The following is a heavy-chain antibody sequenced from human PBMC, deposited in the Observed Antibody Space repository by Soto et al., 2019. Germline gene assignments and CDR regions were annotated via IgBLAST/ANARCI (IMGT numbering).Heavy chain of an antibody. CDR1: GGSISSYY. D-gene: IGHD1-1*01. Sequence: QVQLQESGPGLLKPSETLSLTCTVSGGSISSYYWSWIRQPPGKGLEWIGYIYYSGSTNYNPSLKSRVTVSVDTSKNQFSLKLSSVTAAVTAVYYCARVSSWKGTKYMDFWGQGNLVTVSS. CDR3: ARVSSWKGTKYMDF. V-gene: IGHV4-59*01. J-gene: IGHJ4*02. CDR2: IYYSGST.